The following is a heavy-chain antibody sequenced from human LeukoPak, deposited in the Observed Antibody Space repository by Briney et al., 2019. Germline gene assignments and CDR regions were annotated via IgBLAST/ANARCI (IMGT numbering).Heavy chain of an antibody. CDR1: GFTFSSYS. CDR3: ARDLTDHPDYSISYFDY. CDR2: ISSSSSYL. J-gene: IGHJ4*02. Sequence: GGSLRLSCAASGFTFSSYSMNWVRQARGKGLEWVSSISSSSSYLYYADSVKGRFTISRDNAKNSLSLQMNSLRAEDTAVYYCARDLTDHPDYSISYFDYCGQGTLVTVSS. D-gene: IGHD4-11*01. V-gene: IGHV3-21*01.